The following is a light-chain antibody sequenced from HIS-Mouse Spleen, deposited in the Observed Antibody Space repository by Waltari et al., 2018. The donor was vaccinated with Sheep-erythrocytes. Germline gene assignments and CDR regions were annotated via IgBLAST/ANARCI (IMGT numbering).Light chain of an antibody. V-gene: IGLV2-8*01. J-gene: IGLJ3*02. CDR2: EVS. Sequence: QSALTQPPSASGSPGQSVTIPCTGTSSDVGGYNYFSWYQHHPGKAPKLMIYEVSNRPSGVPDRFSGSKSGNTASLTVSGLQAEDEADYYCSSYAGSNNWVFGGGTKLTVL. CDR3: SSYAGSNNWV. CDR1: SSDVGGYNY.